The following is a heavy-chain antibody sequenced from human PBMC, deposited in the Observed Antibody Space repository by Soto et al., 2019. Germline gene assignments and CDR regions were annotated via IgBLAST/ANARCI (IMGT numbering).Heavy chain of an antibody. CDR1: GFTFSSYG. J-gene: IGHJ4*02. V-gene: IGHV3-30*18. Sequence: QVQLVESGGGVVQPGRSLRLSCAASGFTFSSYGMHWVRQAPGKGLEWVAVISSDGNNKYYADSVKGRFTISRDNSKNTLYLQVNSMRPEDTAMYYCAKALRSSPIEYWAQGTLVTVSS. CDR3: AKALRSSPIEY. CDR2: ISSDGNNK.